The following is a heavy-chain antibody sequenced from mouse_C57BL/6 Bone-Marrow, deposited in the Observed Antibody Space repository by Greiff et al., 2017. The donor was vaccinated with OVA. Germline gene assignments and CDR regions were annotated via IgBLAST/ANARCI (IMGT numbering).Heavy chain of an antibody. J-gene: IGHJ3*01. CDR2: IYPGSGST. CDR1: GYTFTSYW. CDR3: ARAQDYYGSSQFAY. D-gene: IGHD1-1*01. V-gene: IGHV1-55*01. Sequence: QVQLQQPGAELVKPGASVKMSCKASGYTFTSYWITWVKQRPGQGLEWIGDIYPGSGSTNYNEKFKSKATLTVDTSSSTAYMQLSSLTSEDSAVDYCARAQDYYGSSQFAYWGQGTLVTVSA.